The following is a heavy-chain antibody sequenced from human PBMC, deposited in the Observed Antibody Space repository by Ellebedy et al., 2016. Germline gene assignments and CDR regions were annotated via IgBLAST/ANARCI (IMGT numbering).Heavy chain of an antibody. J-gene: IGHJ3*02. CDR1: GFTFSSYW. Sequence: GESLKISXAASGFTFSSYWMSWVRQAPGKGLEWVANIKQDGSEKYYVDSVKGRFTISRDNAKNSLYLQMNSLRAEDTAVYYCARVGATHAFDIWGQGTMVTVSS. CDR3: ARVGATHAFDI. D-gene: IGHD1-26*01. V-gene: IGHV3-7*02. CDR2: IKQDGSEK.